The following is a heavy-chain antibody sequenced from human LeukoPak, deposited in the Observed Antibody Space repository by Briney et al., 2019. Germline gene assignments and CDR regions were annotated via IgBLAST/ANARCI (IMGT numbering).Heavy chain of an antibody. D-gene: IGHD6-6*01. Sequence: ASVKVSCKASGYTFTNYYIHWMRQAPGQGLEWMGIINPSGGSNSNAQNFQGRVTMTRDTSTSTVYMELSSLRSEDTAVYHCASGASIAAREDYFDYWGQGTLVTVSS. CDR3: ASGASIAAREDYFDY. CDR2: INPSGGSN. J-gene: IGHJ4*02. V-gene: IGHV1-46*01. CDR1: GYTFTNYY.